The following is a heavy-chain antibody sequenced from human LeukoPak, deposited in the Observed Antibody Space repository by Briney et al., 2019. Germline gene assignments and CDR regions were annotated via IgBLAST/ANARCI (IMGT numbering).Heavy chain of an antibody. Sequence: GGSLRLSCAASGFTFSDHYMSWIRQAPGKGLEWVSYISSSGSTIYYADSVKGRFTISRDNSKNTLYLQMNSLRAEDTAVYYCAKGQQLGGFYYYYGMDVWGQGTTVTVSS. D-gene: IGHD6-13*01. J-gene: IGHJ6*02. CDR3: AKGQQLGGFYYYYGMDV. V-gene: IGHV3-11*01. CDR2: ISSSGSTI. CDR1: GFTFSDHY.